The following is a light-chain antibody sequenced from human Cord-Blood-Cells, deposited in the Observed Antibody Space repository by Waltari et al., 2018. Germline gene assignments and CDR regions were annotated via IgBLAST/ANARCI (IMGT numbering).Light chain of an antibody. V-gene: IGLV1-47*01. CDR3: AAWDDSLSGPV. CDR1: SSHSGSNS. Sequence: QSVLTQPPSASGTPGQRVTISCSGSSSHSGSNSVYWYQQLPGPAPKLLIYRNNQRPSGVPDRFPGSKSGTSASLAISGLRSEDEADYYCAAWDDSLSGPVFGGGTKLTVL. J-gene: IGLJ3*02. CDR2: RNN.